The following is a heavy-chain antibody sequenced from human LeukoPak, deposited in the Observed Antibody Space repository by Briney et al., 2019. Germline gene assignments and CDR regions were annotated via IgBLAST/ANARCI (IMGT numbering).Heavy chain of an antibody. Sequence: GAPVKVSCKASGYTFTSYGISWVRQAPGQGLEWMGWISAYNGNTNYAQKLQGRVTMTTDTSTSTAYMELRSLGSDDTAVYYCARDFFSGSYGNWFDPWGQGTLVTVSS. V-gene: IGHV1-18*01. D-gene: IGHD1-26*01. CDR1: GYTFTSYG. J-gene: IGHJ5*02. CDR2: ISAYNGNT. CDR3: ARDFFSGSYGNWFDP.